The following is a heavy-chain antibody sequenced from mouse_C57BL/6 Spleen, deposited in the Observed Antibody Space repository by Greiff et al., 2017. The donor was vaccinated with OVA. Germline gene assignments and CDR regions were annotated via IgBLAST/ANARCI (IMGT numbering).Heavy chain of an antibody. J-gene: IGHJ4*01. CDR3: ARSKAYYGSSFYAMDY. D-gene: IGHD1-1*01. Sequence: QVQLQQPGAELVMPGASVKLSCKASGYTFTSYWMHWVKQRPGQGLEWIGEIDPSDSYTNYNQKFKGKSTLSVDKSSSTAYMQLSSLTSEDSAVYYCARSKAYYGSSFYAMDYWGQGTSVTVSS. CDR1: GYTFTSYW. V-gene: IGHV1-69*01. CDR2: IDPSDSYT.